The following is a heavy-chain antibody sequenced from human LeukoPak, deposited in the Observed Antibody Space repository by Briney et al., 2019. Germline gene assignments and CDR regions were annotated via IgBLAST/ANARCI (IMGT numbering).Heavy chain of an antibody. CDR1: GFTFSYYN. CDR3: AREPADNYDSSGYYGGTFDY. Sequence: GGSLRLSCAASGFTFSYYNMNCVPQAPRKGLEWVSPITSSGTYIYYAHSLRGLFTISRDNPKNSLYLQMNSLRAEDTAVYYCAREPADNYDSSGYYGGTFDYWGQGSLVTVSS. V-gene: IGHV3-21*01. J-gene: IGHJ4*02. D-gene: IGHD3-22*01. CDR2: ITSSGTYI.